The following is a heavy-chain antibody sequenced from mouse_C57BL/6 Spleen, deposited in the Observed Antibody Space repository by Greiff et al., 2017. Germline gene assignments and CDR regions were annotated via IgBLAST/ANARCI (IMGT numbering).Heavy chain of an antibody. J-gene: IGHJ3*01. CDR3: ARSYYYGSSSWFAY. Sequence: VQLQQSGAELVRPGTSVTVSCKASGYAFTNYWIEWVKQRPGQGLEWIGVINPGTGGTNYNEKFKGKATLTAAKSSSTAYMQLRRLASEDAAVDYCARSYYYGSSSWFAYWGQGTRVTVSA. V-gene: IGHV1-54*01. CDR1: GYAFTNYW. CDR2: INPGTGGT. D-gene: IGHD1-1*01.